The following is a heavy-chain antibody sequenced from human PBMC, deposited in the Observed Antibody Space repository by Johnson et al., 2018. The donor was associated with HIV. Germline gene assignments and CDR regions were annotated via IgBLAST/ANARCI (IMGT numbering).Heavy chain of an antibody. V-gene: IGHV3-23*04. J-gene: IGHJ3*02. CDR3: ASLPGGMNNALDI. CDR2: ISGSGGST. CDR1: GFTFSSYA. D-gene: IGHD1-14*01. Sequence: EVQLVESGGGLVQPGGSLRLSCAASGFTFSSYAMSWVRQAPGKGLEWVSAISGSGGSTYYADSVKGRFTISRDNSKNTLYLQMNSLRTEDTAVYYSASLPGGMNNALDIWGRGTMVIVST.